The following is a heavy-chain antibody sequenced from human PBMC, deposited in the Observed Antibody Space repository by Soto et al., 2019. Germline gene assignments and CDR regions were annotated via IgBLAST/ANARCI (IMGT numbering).Heavy chain of an antibody. V-gene: IGHV4-28*01. D-gene: IGHD4-17*01. J-gene: IGHJ5*02. CDR3: AIIGGDYGSNNWIDP. CDR2: IYYSGST. Sequence: SETLSLTCAVSGYSISSSNWWGWIRQPPGKGLEWIGHIYYSGSTKYNPSLKSRVLISIDTSKNQFSLRLTSVTAADTATYYCAIIGGDYGSNNWIDPWGQGALVTVSS. CDR1: GYSISSSNW.